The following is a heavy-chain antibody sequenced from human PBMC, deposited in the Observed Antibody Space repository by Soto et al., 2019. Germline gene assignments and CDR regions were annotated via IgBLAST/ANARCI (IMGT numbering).Heavy chain of an antibody. Sequence: ASVKVSCKASGYTFTSYYMHWVRQAPGQGLEWMGIIKPSGGSTSYAQKFQGRVTMTRDSSTSTVYMELSSPRSEDTAVYYCAREGSSSFFWFDPWGQGTLVTVSS. V-gene: IGHV1-46*03. J-gene: IGHJ5*02. D-gene: IGHD6-6*01. CDR1: GYTFTSYY. CDR2: IKPSGGST. CDR3: AREGSSSFFWFDP.